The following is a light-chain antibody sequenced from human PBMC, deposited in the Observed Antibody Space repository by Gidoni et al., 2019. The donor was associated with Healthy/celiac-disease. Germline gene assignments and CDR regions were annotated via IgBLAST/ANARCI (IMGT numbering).Light chain of an antibody. CDR3: AAWDDSLNGVV. CDR1: SSNIGSNT. J-gene: IGLJ2*01. V-gene: IGLV1-44*01. CDR2: SNN. Sequence: QSVLTPPPSAFGTPGQRVTIPCSGSSSNIGSNTVNWYKQLPGTAPKLLIYSNNQRPSGVPDRFSGSKSGTSASLAISGLQSEDEADYYCAAWDDSLNGVVFGGGTKLTVL.